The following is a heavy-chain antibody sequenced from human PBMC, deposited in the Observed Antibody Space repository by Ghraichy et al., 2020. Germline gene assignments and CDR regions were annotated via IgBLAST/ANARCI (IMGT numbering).Heavy chain of an antibody. V-gene: IGHV1-2*02. CDR2: INPNSGGT. CDR3: ARAGVVVVVAATHNNWFDP. D-gene: IGHD2-15*01. CDR1: GYTFTGYY. J-gene: IGHJ5*02. Sequence: ASVKVSCKASGYTFTGYYMHWVRQAPGQGLEWMGWINPNSGGTNYAQKFQGRVTMTRDTSISTAYMELSRLRSDDTAVYYCARAGVVVVVAATHNNWFDPWGQGTLVTVSS.